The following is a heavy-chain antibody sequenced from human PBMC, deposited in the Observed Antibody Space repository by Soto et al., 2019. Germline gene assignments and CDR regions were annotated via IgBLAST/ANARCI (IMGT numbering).Heavy chain of an antibody. CDR3: ARQRGSYYDISVHPGAFDI. CDR1: EYTFTSYD. D-gene: IGHD3-22*01. Sequence: GASVKVXCKASEYTFTSYDINWVRQATGQGLEWMGWMNPNSGNTGYAQKFQGRVTMTRNTSISTAYMELSSLKASDTAMYYCARQRGSYYDISVHPGAFDIWGQGTMVTVSS. V-gene: IGHV1-8*01. J-gene: IGHJ3*02. CDR2: MNPNSGNT.